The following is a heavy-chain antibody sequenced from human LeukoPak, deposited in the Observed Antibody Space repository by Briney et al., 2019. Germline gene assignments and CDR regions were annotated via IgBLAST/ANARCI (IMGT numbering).Heavy chain of an antibody. CDR1: GGSMSSSSYY. CDR3: ARQKGGLNWFDP. Sequence: SGTLSLTCTVSGGSMSSSSYYWGWIRQPPGKGLEWIGSIYYSGSTYYNPSLKSRVTISVDTSKNQFSLKLSSVTAADTAVYYCARQKGGLNWFDPWGQGTLVTVSS. V-gene: IGHV4-39*01. D-gene: IGHD1-26*01. CDR2: IYYSGST. J-gene: IGHJ5*02.